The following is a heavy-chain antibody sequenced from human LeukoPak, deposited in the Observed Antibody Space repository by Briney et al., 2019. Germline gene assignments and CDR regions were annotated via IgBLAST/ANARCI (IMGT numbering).Heavy chain of an antibody. CDR2: IVVGSDNT. J-gene: IGHJ3*02. CDR1: GFTFTSSA. D-gene: IGHD3-22*01. V-gene: IGHV1-58*02. CDR3: AVDRYYYDSSGYPDAFDI. Sequence: TSVKVSCKASGFTFTSSAMQWVRQARGQRLEWIGWIVVGSDNTNYAQKFQERVTITRDMSTSTAYMELSSLRSEDTAVYYCAVDRYYYDSSGYPDAFDIWGQGTMVTVSS.